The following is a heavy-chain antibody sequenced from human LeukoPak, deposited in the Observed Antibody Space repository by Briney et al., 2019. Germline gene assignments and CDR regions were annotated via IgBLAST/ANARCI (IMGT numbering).Heavy chain of an antibody. Sequence: SETLSLTCTISDGSMINNYWRWIRQPPGRGLEWIGYIYYSGSTNYNPSLKSRVTISVDTSKNQFSLKLSSVTAADTAVYYCARRSYSNYEDYWGQGTLVTVSS. CDR3: ARRSYSNYEDY. J-gene: IGHJ4*02. CDR2: IYYSGST. D-gene: IGHD4-11*01. V-gene: IGHV4-59*08. CDR1: DGSMINNY.